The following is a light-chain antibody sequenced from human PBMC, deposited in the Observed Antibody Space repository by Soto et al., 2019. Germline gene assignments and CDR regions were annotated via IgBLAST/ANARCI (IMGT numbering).Light chain of an antibody. CDR2: GAS. J-gene: IGKJ1*01. V-gene: IGKV1-39*01. Sequence: DIQMTQSPSSLSASVGDRVTITCRASQRISNYLNWYQQKPGKAPKLLIYGASSLQSGVPSRFSGSGSGTDFTLSMSSLQPEDVATYYCQHSYTTLYTVGQATKVEIK. CDR3: QHSYTTLYT. CDR1: QRISNY.